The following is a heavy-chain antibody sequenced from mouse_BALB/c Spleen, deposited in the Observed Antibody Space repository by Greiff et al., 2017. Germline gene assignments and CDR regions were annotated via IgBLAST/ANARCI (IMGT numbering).Heavy chain of an antibody. Sequence: EVKLMESGGGLVKPGGSLKLSCAASGFAFSSYDMSWVRQTPEKRLEWVAYISSGGGSTYYPDTVKGRFTISRDNAKNTLYLQMSSLKSEDTAMYYCARHRNWYAMDYWGQGTSVTVSS. V-gene: IGHV5-12-1*01. CDR2: ISSGGGST. CDR1: GFAFSSYD. D-gene: IGHD4-1*01. CDR3: ARHRNWYAMDY. J-gene: IGHJ4*01.